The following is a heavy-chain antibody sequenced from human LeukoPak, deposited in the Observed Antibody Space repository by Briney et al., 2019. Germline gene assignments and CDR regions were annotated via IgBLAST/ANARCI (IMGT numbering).Heavy chain of an antibody. J-gene: IGHJ3*02. D-gene: IGHD3-22*01. CDR1: GFTFDDYG. CDR3: AKDPEDYYDSSGYYDAFDI. V-gene: IGHV3-20*04. Sequence: GGSLRLSCAASGFTFDDYGMSWVRHAPGKGLEWVSGINWNGGSTGYADSVKGRFTISRDNAKNSLYLQMNSLRAEDTAVYYCAKDPEDYYDSSGYYDAFDIWGQGTMVTVSS. CDR2: INWNGGST.